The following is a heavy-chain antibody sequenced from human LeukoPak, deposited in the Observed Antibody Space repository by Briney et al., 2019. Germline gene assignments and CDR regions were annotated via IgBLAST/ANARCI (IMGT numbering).Heavy chain of an antibody. CDR1: GGSTSDYY. CDR2: IYYSGST. J-gene: IGHJ4*02. D-gene: IGHD6-19*01. CDR3: ARYSSGWTSPVGY. V-gene: IGHV4-59*01. Sequence: SETLSLTCTVSGGSTSDYYWSWIRQPPGKGLEWIGYIYYSGSTNYNPSLKSRVTISVDTSKNQFSLKLSSVTAADTAVYYCARYSSGWTSPVGYWGQGTLVTVSS.